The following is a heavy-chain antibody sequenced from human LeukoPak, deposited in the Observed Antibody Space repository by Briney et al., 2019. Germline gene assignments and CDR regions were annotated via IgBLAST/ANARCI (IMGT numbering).Heavy chain of an antibody. Sequence: SETLSLTCAVCGGSFSGYYWSWIRQPPGKGLERIGEINHSGSTNYNPSLKSRVTISVDTSKNQFSLKLSSVTAADTAVYYCASSEDGSMEAWFDPWGQGTLVTVSS. D-gene: IGHD1-14*01. CDR2: INHSGST. CDR1: GGSFSGYY. J-gene: IGHJ5*02. CDR3: ASSEDGSMEAWFDP. V-gene: IGHV4-34*01.